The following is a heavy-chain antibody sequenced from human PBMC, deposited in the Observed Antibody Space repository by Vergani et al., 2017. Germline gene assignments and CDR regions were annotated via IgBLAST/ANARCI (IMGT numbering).Heavy chain of an antibody. V-gene: IGHV1-69*02. Sequence: QVQLVQSGAEVKKPGSSVKVSCKASGGTFSSYTISWVRQAPGQGLEWMGRIIPILGIANYAQKFQGRVTITADKSTSTDYMELSSLRSEDTAVYYCASFCSSTSCFYFDYWGQGTLVTVSS. CDR1: GGTFSSYT. CDR2: IIPILGIA. D-gene: IGHD2-2*01. J-gene: IGHJ4*02. CDR3: ASFCSSTSCFYFDY.